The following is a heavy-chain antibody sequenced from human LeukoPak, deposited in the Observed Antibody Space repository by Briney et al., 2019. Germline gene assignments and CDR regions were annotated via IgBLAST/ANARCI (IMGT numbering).Heavy chain of an antibody. J-gene: IGHJ2*01. CDR3: ARCYGGRPHHNWYFDL. V-gene: IGHV4-59*12. CDR2: IYYSGSA. D-gene: IGHD2-15*01. Sequence: PSETLSLTSTVSACSISSNYWSCIRQPSGKGLEWIGYIYYSGSANYNPSLKSRVTISVDTSKNQFSLKLSSVTAADTAVYYCARCYGGRPHHNWYFDLWGRGTLVTVSS. CDR1: ACSISSNY.